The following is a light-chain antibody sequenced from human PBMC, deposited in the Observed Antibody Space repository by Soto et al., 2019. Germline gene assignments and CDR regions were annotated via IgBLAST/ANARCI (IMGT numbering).Light chain of an antibody. V-gene: IGKV3-15*01. CDR3: QQYNKWPWT. Sequence: EILMTQSPATLSVSPGARATLSCRASQSVSSNLAWYQHKPGQAPRLLIYGASPRATGIPGRFSGSDSGTVFTLTISRLQSEDFGVYYCQQYNKWPWTFGRGTKVEIK. CDR1: QSVSSN. CDR2: GAS. J-gene: IGKJ1*01.